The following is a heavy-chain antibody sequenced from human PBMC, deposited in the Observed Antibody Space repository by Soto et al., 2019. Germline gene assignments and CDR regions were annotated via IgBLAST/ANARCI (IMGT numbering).Heavy chain of an antibody. CDR3: ARVDDYVWGSFRP. Sequence: ASVKVSCKASGYTFTTHGISWVRQAPGQGLEWMGWISPYNGKTTYAQKVQGRVTMTTDTSTSTAYMELRGLRSDDTAVYYCARVDDYVWGSFRPWGQGTQVTVSS. CDR2: ISPYNGKT. J-gene: IGHJ4*02. V-gene: IGHV1-18*04. D-gene: IGHD3-16*02. CDR1: GYTFTTHG.